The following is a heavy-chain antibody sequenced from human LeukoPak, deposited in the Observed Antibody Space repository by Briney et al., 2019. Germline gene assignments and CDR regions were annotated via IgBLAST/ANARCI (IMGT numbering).Heavy chain of an antibody. Sequence: GASVKVSCKASGYTFTSYAMNWVRQAPGQGLEWMGWINTNTGNPTYAQGFTGRFVFSLDTSVGTAYLQISSLKAEDTAVYYCARDDWFGELYYYYGMDVWGQGTTVTVSS. V-gene: IGHV7-4-1*02. J-gene: IGHJ6*02. D-gene: IGHD3-10*01. CDR3: ARDDWFGELYYYYGMDV. CDR2: INTNTGNP. CDR1: GYTFTSYA.